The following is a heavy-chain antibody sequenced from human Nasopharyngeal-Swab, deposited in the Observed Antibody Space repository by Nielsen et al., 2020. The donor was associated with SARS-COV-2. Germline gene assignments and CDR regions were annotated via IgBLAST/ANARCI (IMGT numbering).Heavy chain of an antibody. J-gene: IGHJ4*02. CDR3: PTLMGSSWYVFDN. CDR2: IYYSGST. D-gene: IGHD6-13*01. CDR1: GGSISSYY. V-gene: IGHV4-59*01. Sequence: SETLSLTCTVSGGSISSYYWSWIRQPPGKGLEWIGYIYYSGSTNYNPSLKSRVTISVDTSKNQFSLKLSSVTAADTAVYYCPTLMGSSWYVFDNWGQGTLVTVSS.